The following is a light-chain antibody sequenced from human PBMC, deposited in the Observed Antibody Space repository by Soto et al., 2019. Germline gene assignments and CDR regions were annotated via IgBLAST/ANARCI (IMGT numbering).Light chain of an antibody. CDR3: QTWVTGPPWV. V-gene: IGLV4-69*01. Sequence: QPVLTQSPSASASLGASVKLTCTLSSGHSTYAIAWHQQRPEKGPRYLMKLNSDGSHNKGDGIPDRFSGSSSGAERYLTISSLQSEDEADYYCQTWVTGPPWVFGGGPKLTVL. CDR1: SGHSTYA. J-gene: IGLJ3*02. CDR2: LNSDGSH.